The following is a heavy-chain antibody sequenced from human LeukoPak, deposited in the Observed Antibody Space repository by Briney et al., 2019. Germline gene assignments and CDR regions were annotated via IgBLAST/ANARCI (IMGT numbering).Heavy chain of an antibody. Sequence: SETLSLTCAVYGGSFSGYYWSWIRQPPGKGLEWIGEINHSGSTNYNPSLKSRVTISVDTSKNQFSLKLSSVTAADTAVYYCARGPPPQKNSRLDYYYGMDVWGQGTTVTVSS. CDR2: INHSGST. CDR3: ARGPPPQKNSRLDYYYGMDV. D-gene: IGHD6-13*01. V-gene: IGHV4-34*01. CDR1: GGSFSGYY. J-gene: IGHJ6*02.